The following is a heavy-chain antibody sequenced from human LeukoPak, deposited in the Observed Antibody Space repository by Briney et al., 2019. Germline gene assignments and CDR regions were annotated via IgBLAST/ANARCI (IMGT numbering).Heavy chain of an antibody. V-gene: IGHV4-4*09. J-gene: IGHJ6*03. CDR1: GGSISSYY. CDR2: IYTSGST. D-gene: IGHD3-3*01. CDR3: ARIFWSGYSYYYYYYMDV. Sequence: PSETLSLTCTVSGGSISSYYWSWIRQPPGKGLEWIGYIYTSGSTNYNPSLKSRVTISVDTSKNQFSLKLSSVTAADTAVYYCARIFWSGYSYYYYYYMDVWGKGTTVTVSS.